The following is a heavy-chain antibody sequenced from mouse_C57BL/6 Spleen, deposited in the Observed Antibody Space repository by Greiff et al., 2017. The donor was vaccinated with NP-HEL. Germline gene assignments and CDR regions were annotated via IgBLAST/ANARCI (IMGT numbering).Heavy chain of an antibody. Sequence: EVQLQQSGAELVRPGASVKLSCTASGFNIKDDYMHWVKQRPEQGLEWIGWIDPENGDTEYASKFQGKATITADTSSNTAYLQLSSLTSEDTAVYYCTRYGSSYAWFAYWGQGTLVTVSA. D-gene: IGHD1-1*01. J-gene: IGHJ3*01. CDR2: IDPENGDT. V-gene: IGHV14-4*01. CDR3: TRYGSSYAWFAY. CDR1: GFNIKDDY.